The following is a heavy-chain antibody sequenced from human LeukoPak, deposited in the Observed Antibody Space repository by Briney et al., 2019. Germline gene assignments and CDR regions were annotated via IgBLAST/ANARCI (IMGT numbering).Heavy chain of an antibody. CDR3: TRLYDSSGYFY. V-gene: IGHV3-73*01. J-gene: IGHJ4*02. D-gene: IGHD3-22*01. Sequence: GGSLRLSCAASGFTFSGSAMHRVRQASGKGLERVGRIRSKANSYATAYAASVKGRFTISRDDSKNTAYLQMNSLKTEDTAVYYCTRLYDSSGYFYWGQGTLVTVSS. CDR1: GFTFSGSA. CDR2: IRSKANSYAT.